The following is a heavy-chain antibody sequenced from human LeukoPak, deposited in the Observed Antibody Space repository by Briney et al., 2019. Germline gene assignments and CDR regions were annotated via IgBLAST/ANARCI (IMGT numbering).Heavy chain of an antibody. J-gene: IGHJ3*02. Sequence: PSETLSLTCTVSGGSISSGSYCWGWIRQPAGKGLGWIGRIYTSGGTNYNPSLKSRVTISVDTSKNQFSLKLSSVTAADTAVYYCARGEYCSSTSCPIFLAFAFDIWGQGTMVTVSS. CDR3: ARGEYCSSTSCPIFLAFAFDI. V-gene: IGHV4-61*02. CDR2: IYTSGGT. D-gene: IGHD2-2*01. CDR1: GGSISSGSYC.